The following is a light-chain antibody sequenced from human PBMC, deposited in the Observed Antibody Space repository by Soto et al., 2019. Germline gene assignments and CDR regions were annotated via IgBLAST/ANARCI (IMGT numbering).Light chain of an antibody. V-gene: IGKV1-39*01. CDR1: QSISRN. CDR3: QQSHSTPYT. CDR2: AAR. J-gene: IGKJ2*01. Sequence: DIQLTQSPSSLSPSVGVRITLSCRASQSISRNLNWYQQMPGKAPSLLIYAARDLQSGVPGRFSDSGSGTEFNLTISSLQPEDLATYYCQQSHSTPYTFGQGTKLEI.